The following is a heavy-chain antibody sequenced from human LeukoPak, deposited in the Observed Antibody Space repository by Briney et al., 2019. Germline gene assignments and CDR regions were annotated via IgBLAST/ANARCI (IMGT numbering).Heavy chain of an antibody. J-gene: IGHJ4*02. V-gene: IGHV4-59*01. CDR2: IYYSGST. CDR3: ARGLGYFDY. CDR1: GGSISSYY. D-gene: IGHD3-22*01. Sequence: SETLSLTCTVSGGSISSYYWSWIRQPPGKGLEWIGYIYYSGSTNYNPSLKSRVTISVDTSKNQFSLKLSSVTAADTAVYYYARGLGYFDYWGQGTLVTVSS.